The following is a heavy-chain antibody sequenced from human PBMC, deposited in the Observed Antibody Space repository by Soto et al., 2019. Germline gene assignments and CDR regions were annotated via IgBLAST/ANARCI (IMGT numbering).Heavy chain of an antibody. CDR2: IYYSGST. V-gene: IGHV4-30-4*01. CDR3: ARGGSNSGPRKGMDV. D-gene: IGHD1-26*01. Sequence: SETLSLTCTVSGGSISSGDYYWSWIRQPPGKGLEWIGYIYYSGSTYYNPSLKSRVTISVDTSKNQFSLKLSSVTAADTAVYYCARGGSNSGPRKGMDVCGQGTTVTVYS. CDR1: GGSISSGDYY. J-gene: IGHJ6*02.